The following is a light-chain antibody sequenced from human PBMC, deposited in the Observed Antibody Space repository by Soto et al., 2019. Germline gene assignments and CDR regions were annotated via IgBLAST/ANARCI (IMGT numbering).Light chain of an antibody. CDR2: EGS. CDR3: RSYAGSSSVV. CDR1: SRDVGTYTL. J-gene: IGLJ2*01. Sequence: SALTKPDSVSGSPGQSITISCTGTSRDVGTYTLVSWYQHYPGKAPKLIIYEGSKPPSGVSNLFSASKTGRTASLTISWLQPEDEADYYCRSYAGSSSVVFGGGTKLTVL. V-gene: IGLV2-23*01.